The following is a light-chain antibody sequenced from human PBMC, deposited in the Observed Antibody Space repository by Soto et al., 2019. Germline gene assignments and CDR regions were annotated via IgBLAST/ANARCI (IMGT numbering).Light chain of an antibody. CDR1: QGISNY. CDR2: AAS. J-gene: IGKJ1*01. CDR3: QKYNSVPWT. Sequence: DIQMTQSPSSLSASVGDRVTITCRASQGISNYLAWYQQKPRKVPKLLIYAASTLQSGGPSRFSGSGSGTDFTITISSLQPEDVAAYYCQKYNSVPWTFGQGTKVEIK. V-gene: IGKV1-27*01.